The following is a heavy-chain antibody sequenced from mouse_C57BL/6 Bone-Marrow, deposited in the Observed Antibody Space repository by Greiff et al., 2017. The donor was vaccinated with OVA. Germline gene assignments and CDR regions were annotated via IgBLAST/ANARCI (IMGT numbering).Heavy chain of an antibody. CDR1: GFNIKDDY. Sequence: EVQLQQSGAELVRPGASVKLSCTASGFNIKDDYMHWVKQRPEQGLEWIGWIDPENGDTEYASKFQGKATITANTSSNTAYLQLSSLTSEDTAVYYCTTERYDYDEFAYWGQGTLVTVSA. CDR2: IDPENGDT. J-gene: IGHJ3*01. D-gene: IGHD2-4*01. V-gene: IGHV14-4*01. CDR3: TTERYDYDEFAY.